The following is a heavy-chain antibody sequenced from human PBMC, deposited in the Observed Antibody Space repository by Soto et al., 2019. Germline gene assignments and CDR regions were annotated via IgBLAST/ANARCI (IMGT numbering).Heavy chain of an antibody. CDR2: ISSDSSYI. V-gene: IGHV3-21*01. CDR3: ARDPIPVPMYYFDY. J-gene: IGHJ4*02. D-gene: IGHD6-19*01. CDR1: GFTFSNYS. Sequence: GGSLRLSCTASGFTFSNYSMNWVRQAPGKGLEWVSSISSDSSYIYYADSVKGRFTISRDNAKNSLSLQMNSLRAEDTAVYFCARDPIPVPMYYFDYWGQGSLVTVSS.